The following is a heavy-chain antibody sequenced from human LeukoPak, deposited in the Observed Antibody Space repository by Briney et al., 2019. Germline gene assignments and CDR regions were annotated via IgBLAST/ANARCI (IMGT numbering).Heavy chain of an antibody. CDR2: ISYGGSNK. CDR1: GFTFSSYA. J-gene: IGHJ4*02. D-gene: IGHD4-17*01. Sequence: ARSLRLSCAASGFTFSSYAMHWVRQAPGKGLEWVAVISYGGSNKYYAYSVNGRFTISRDNSKNTLYLQMKSLRAEESAMYYWAREWGGGTVSTFDYWGQGTLVTVSS. CDR3: AREWGGGTVSTFDY. V-gene: IGHV3-30*04.